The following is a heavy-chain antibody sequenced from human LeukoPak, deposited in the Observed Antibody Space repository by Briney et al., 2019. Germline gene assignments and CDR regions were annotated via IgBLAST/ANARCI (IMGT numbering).Heavy chain of an antibody. J-gene: IGHJ4*02. CDR3: ASNVLRYSPGDY. CDR2: ISSSGSTT. V-gene: IGHV3-11*04. CDR1: GFTFSDYY. Sequence: GGSLRLSCAASGFTFSDYYMSWIRQAPGKGLEWISYISSSGSTTVYADSVKGRFTISRDNAKNSLYLQMNSLRAEDTAVYYCASNVLRYSPGDYWGQGTLVTVSS. D-gene: IGHD3-9*01.